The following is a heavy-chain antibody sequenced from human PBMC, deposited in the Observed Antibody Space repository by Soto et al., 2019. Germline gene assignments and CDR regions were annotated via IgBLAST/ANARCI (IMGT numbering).Heavy chain of an antibody. Sequence: EEQLLESGGDLVQPGGSLRLSCIASGATFRSRAMSWVRQAPGEGLEWVSVITDTGGDRKYADSVRGRFTISRDNSKNTLYLQMNSLRAEDTAVYYCPPSVDSSGYAFDIWGQGTMVTVSS. D-gene: IGHD3-22*01. CDR3: PPSVDSSGYAFDI. V-gene: IGHV3-23*01. CDR1: GATFRSRA. J-gene: IGHJ3*02. CDR2: ITDTGGDR.